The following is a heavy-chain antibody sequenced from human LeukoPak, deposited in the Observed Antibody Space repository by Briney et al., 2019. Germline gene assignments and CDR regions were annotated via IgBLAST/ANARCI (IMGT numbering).Heavy chain of an antibody. CDR3: ARLIVGATNWFDP. CDR2: IYYSGST. Sequence: SETLSLTCTVSGGSISSSSYYWGWIRQPPGKGLEWIGSIYYSGSTYYNPSLKSRVTISVDTSKNQFSLKLSSVSAADTAVYYCARLIVGATNWFDPWGQGTLVTVSS. CDR1: GGSISSSSYY. J-gene: IGHJ5*02. V-gene: IGHV4-39*01. D-gene: IGHD1-26*01.